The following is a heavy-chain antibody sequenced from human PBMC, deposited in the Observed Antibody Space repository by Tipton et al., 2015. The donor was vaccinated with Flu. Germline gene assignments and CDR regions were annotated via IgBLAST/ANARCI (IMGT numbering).Heavy chain of an antibody. V-gene: IGHV4-59*11. J-gene: IGHJ4*02. CDR1: GGSISSHY. D-gene: IGHD2-15*01. CDR3: ARGGGSPSY. CDR2: IYFTGST. Sequence: GLVKPSETLSLTCTVSGGSISSHYWSWIRQPPGKGLEWIGYIYFTGSTNYNPSLKSRVTISVDMSKNQFSLKLTSVTAADTAVYYCARGGGSPSYWGQGTLVTVPS.